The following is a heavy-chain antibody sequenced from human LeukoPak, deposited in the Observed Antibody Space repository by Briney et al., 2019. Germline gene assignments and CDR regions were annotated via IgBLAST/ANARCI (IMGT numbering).Heavy chain of an antibody. J-gene: IGHJ4*02. D-gene: IGHD3-22*01. CDR1: GLTFSSHA. CDR2: ISGNGDNA. Sequence: PGGSLRLSCAASGLTFSSHAMSWVRQAPGKGLEWVSSISGNGDNAYYSDSVKGRFTISRDNSKNTLYLQMHSLRAEDTAVYYCAKGFYYDSSGYYEVDYYFDFWGQGTLVTVSS. CDR3: AKGFYYDSSGYYEVDYYFDF. V-gene: IGHV3-23*01.